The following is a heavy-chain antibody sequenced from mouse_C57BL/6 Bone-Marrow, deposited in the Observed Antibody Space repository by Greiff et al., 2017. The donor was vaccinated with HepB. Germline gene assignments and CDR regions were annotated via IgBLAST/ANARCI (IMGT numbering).Heavy chain of an antibody. V-gene: IGHV5-15*01. Sequence: EVMLVESGGGLVQPGGSLKLSCAASGFTFSDYGMAWVRQALGKGPEWVAFISNFAYSIYYADTVTGRFTISRENAKNTLYLEMSSLRSEDTAMYYCARLNDYDGPAWFAYWGQGTLVTVSA. J-gene: IGHJ3*01. CDR3: ARLNDYDGPAWFAY. CDR1: GFTFSDYG. CDR2: ISNFAYSI. D-gene: IGHD2-4*01.